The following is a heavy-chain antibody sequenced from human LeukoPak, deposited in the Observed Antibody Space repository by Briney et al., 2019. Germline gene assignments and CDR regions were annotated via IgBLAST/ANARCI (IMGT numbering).Heavy chain of an antibody. CDR1: GFTFSSYS. Sequence: GGSLRLSCAASGFTFSSYSMNWVRQPPGKGLEWVAYISSSSSTTHYADSVKGRFTISRDNAKNSLYLQMNSLRVEDTAVYYCARDRKILEWLLFDYWGQGTLVSVSS. CDR2: ISSSSSTT. CDR3: ARDRKILEWLLFDY. V-gene: IGHV3-48*01. J-gene: IGHJ4*02. D-gene: IGHD3-3*01.